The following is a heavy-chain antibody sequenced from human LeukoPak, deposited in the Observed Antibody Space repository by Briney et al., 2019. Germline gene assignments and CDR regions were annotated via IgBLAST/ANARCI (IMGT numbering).Heavy chain of an antibody. D-gene: IGHD3-10*01. J-gene: IGHJ5*02. Sequence: ASVKVSCKASGYTFTSYYMHWVRQAPAQGLEWMGIINPSGGSTSYAQKFQGRVTMTRDTSTSTVYMELSSLRSEDTAVYYCARDFDRDYGSGVMVAWGQGTLVTVSS. CDR1: GYTFTSYY. CDR3: ARDFDRDYGSGVMVA. V-gene: IGHV1-46*01. CDR2: INPSGGST.